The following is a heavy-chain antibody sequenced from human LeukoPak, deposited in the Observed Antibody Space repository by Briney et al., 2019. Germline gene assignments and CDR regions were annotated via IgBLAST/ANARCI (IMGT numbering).Heavy chain of an antibody. Sequence: SETLSLTCTVSGGSIAGTSFYWSWIRQPAGTGLEWLGRIYTSGSTNYNPSLKSRVTISLDTSKNQFSLKLSSVTAADTAVYYCARLIWFGSASDIWGQGTMVTVSS. D-gene: IGHD3-10*01. CDR2: IYTSGST. J-gene: IGHJ3*02. CDR1: GGSIAGTSFY. CDR3: ARLIWFGSASDI. V-gene: IGHV4-61*02.